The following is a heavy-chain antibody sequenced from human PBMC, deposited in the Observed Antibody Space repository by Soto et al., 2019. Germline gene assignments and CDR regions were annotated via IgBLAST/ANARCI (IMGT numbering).Heavy chain of an antibody. J-gene: IGHJ1*01. D-gene: IGHD1-1*01. CDR2: IYYSGST. CDR1: GGSISSGDYY. Sequence: QVQLQESGPGLVKPSQTLSLTCTVSGGSISSGDYYWSWIRQPPGKGLEWIGYIYYSGSTYYNPSLKSRVTISVVTSNNQFSLKLSSGTDAATAVYYCAIQNEKSVGLFYWGQGTLVTVSS. CDR3: AIQNEKSVGLFY. V-gene: IGHV4-30-4*01.